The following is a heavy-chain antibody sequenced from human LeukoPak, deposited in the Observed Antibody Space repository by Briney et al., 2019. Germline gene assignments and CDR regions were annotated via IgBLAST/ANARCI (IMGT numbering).Heavy chain of an antibody. D-gene: IGHD2-15*01. CDR2: INPNSDGT. V-gene: IGHV1-2*02. CDR3: ASCGGSCYRGNDAFDI. CDR1: GYTFTGYY. Sequence: ASVKVSCQASGYTFTGYYIHWVRQAPGQGLEWMGWINPNSDGTNYAQKFQGRVTMTRDTSISTAYMELSRLRSDDTAVYYCASCGGSCYRGNDAFDIWGQGTMVTVSS. J-gene: IGHJ3*02.